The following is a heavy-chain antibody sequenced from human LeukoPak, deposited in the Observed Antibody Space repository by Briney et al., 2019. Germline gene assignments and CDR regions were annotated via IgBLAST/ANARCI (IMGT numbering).Heavy chain of an antibody. CDR3: ARRCRSPGKAFDI. V-gene: IGHV5-51*01. Sequence: GDSLKISCKWSGYSFTSYWIGWVRQLPGKGLEWMGIIYPGNSDTRYSPSFQGQVTISADKSISTAYLQWSSLKASDTAMYYCARRCRSPGKAFDIWGQGTMVTVSS. J-gene: IGHJ3*02. CDR2: IYPGNSDT. D-gene: IGHD2-2*01. CDR1: GYSFTSYW.